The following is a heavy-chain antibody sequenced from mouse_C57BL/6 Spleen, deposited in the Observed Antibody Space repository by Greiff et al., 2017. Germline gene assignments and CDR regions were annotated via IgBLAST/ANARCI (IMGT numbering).Heavy chain of an antibody. V-gene: IGHV1-55*01. J-gene: IGHJ4*01. CDR2: IYPGSGST. Sequence: QVQLQQPGAELVKPGASVKMSCKASGYTFTSYWITWVKQRPGQGLEWIGDIYPGSGSTNYNEKFKSKATLTVDTSSSTAYMQLSSLTAEDSAVYYCAKEGPRQLRLRNYAMDYWGQGTSVTVSS. D-gene: IGHD3-2*02. CDR3: AKEGPRQLRLRNYAMDY. CDR1: GYTFTSYW.